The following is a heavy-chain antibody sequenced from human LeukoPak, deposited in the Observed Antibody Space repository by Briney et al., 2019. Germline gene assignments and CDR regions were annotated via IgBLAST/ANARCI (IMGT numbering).Heavy chain of an antibody. V-gene: IGHV3-64D*06. Sequence: GGSLRLSCSASGFTFSSYAMHWVRQAPGKGLEYASAISSNGGSTYYADSVKGRFTISRDNSKNTLYLQMSSLRAEDTAVYYCVKVTIGYWGQGTLVTVSS. J-gene: IGHJ4*02. CDR2: ISSNGGST. CDR3: VKVTIGY. CDR1: GFTFSSYA.